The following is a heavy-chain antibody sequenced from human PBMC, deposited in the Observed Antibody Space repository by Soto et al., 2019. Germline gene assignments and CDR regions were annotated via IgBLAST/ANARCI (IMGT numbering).Heavy chain of an antibody. V-gene: IGHV1-69*06. Sequence: QVQLVQSGAEVKKPGSSVKVSCKASGGAFRSYTISWVRQAPGQGLEWMGGITPIFGAANYAQKFEGRVTISGDKSTTHAYQELSNPTSEGPAVYYWAGEQIAVAKRVRIDVWGQGTTVIVS. D-gene: IGHD6-19*01. J-gene: IGHJ6*02. CDR1: GGAFRSYT. CDR3: AGEQIAVAKRVRIDV. CDR2: ITPIFGAA.